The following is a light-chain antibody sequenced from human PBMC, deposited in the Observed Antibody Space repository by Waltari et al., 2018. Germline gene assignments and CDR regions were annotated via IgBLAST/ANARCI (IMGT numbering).Light chain of an antibody. J-gene: IGLJ3*02. Sequence: QSVLAQPPSASGTPGQGVTIPCSGSSSNIGGNGVSWYQQLPGTAPKLLIHTNDQRPSGVPGRFSASKSGTSASLAISGLQSEDEAHYFCAAWDDALNGRVFGGGTKVTVL. CDR1: SSNIGGNG. CDR2: TND. CDR3: AAWDDALNGRV. V-gene: IGLV1-44*01.